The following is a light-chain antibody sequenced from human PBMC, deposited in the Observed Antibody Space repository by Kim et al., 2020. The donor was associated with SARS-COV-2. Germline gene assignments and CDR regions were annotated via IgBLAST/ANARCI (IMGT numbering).Light chain of an antibody. CDR2: DVS. CDR1: SSDVGGYNY. J-gene: IGLJ1*01. V-gene: IGLV2-14*01. CDR3: SSYTSSSTDV. Sequence: QSALTQPASVSGSPGQSITISWTGTSSDVGGYNYVSWYQQHPGKAPKLMIYDVSKRPSGVSNRFSGSKSGNTASLTISGLQAEDEADYYCSSYTSSSTDVFGTGTKVTVL.